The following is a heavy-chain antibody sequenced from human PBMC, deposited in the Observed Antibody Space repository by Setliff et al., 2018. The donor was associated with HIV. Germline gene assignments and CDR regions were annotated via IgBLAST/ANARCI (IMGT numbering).Heavy chain of an antibody. Sequence: PSETLSLTCAVSGYSISDGYYWGWIRLPPGKGREWIGNVYTRGNTYYNPSLKSRVTMSIDASKNRFSLKLSPVTAADTAVYYCARVEPFKLDYQETSGYVDYWGHGFLVTVSS. CDR2: VYTRGNT. CDR3: ARVEPFKLDYQETSGYVDY. D-gene: IGHD3-22*01. CDR1: GYSISDGYY. J-gene: IGHJ4*03. V-gene: IGHV4-38-2*01.